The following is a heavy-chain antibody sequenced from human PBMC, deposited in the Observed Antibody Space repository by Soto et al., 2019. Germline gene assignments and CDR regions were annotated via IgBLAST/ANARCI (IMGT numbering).Heavy chain of an antibody. CDR3: ARLYSSLEIVWFDP. J-gene: IGHJ5*02. Sequence: GASVKVSCKASGYTFTGYYMHWVRQAPGQGLEWMGWINPNSGGTNYSQKFQGRVTITRDTSASTAYMELSSLRSEDTAVYYCARLYSSLEIVWFDPWGQGTLVTVSS. V-gene: IGHV1-2*02. CDR2: INPNSGGT. CDR1: GYTFTGYY. D-gene: IGHD6-6*01.